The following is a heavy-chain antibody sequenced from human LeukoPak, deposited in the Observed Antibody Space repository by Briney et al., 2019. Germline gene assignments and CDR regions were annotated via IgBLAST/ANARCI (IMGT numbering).Heavy chain of an antibody. Sequence: ASVKVSCKASGYTFTSYAMHWVRQAPGQRLEWMGWINAGNGNTKYSQEFQGRVTITRDTSASTAYMELRSLRSDDTAVYYCARVQYPNYCSGGSCYVGYAFDIWGQGTMVTVSS. J-gene: IGHJ3*02. CDR2: INAGNGNT. D-gene: IGHD2-15*01. V-gene: IGHV1-3*01. CDR3: ARVQYPNYCSGGSCYVGYAFDI. CDR1: GYTFTSYA.